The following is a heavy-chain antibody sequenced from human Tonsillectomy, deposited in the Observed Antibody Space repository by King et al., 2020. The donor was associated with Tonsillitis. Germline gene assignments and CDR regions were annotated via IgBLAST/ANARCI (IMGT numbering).Heavy chain of an antibody. CDR1: GGSLSSYY. CDR3: ARAQAMDV. Sequence: VQLQESGPGLVKPSETLSLTCTVSGGSLSSYYWSCIRQPPGEGLEWIGYISYTGSTNYNPSLKSLVTISVDTSKNHFSLKLSSVTAADTAVYYCARAQAMDVWGKGTTVTVSS. J-gene: IGHJ6*04. V-gene: IGHV4-59*01. CDR2: ISYTGST.